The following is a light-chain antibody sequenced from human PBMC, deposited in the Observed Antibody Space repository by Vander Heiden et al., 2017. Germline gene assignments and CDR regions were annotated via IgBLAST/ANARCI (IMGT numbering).Light chain of an antibody. CDR2: KAS. CDR3: QQYDSYPYT. J-gene: IGKJ2*01. CDR1: QSINVW. V-gene: IGKV1-5*03. Sequence: DIQVTQSPSTLSASVGERVTITCRASQSINVWLAWYQQKPGTPPNLLIFKASSLQSGVPSRFSGSGSGTEFTLTISSLQPDDFATYYCQQYDSYPYTFGQGTKLSIK.